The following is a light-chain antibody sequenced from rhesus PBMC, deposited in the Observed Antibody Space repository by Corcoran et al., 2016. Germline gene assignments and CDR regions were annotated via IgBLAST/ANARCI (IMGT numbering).Light chain of an antibody. CDR3: PQHNSLPYS. V-gene: IGKV1-44*03. CDR2: DAS. Sequence: DIQMTQSPSSLSAFVGDRVIITCRASQTIGNYLIWYQQKPGKVPKVLIYDASTLQSGVPFRFSGSGSGTDFTLTISSLQPEDFATYYCPQHNSLPYSFGQWTKVEIK. J-gene: IGKJ2*01. CDR1: QTIGNY.